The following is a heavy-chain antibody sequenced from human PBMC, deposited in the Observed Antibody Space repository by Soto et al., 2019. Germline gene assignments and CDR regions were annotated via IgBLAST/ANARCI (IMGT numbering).Heavy chain of an antibody. CDR3: TRVRYDSSGYYLNDY. V-gene: IGHV3-49*04. J-gene: IGHJ4*02. D-gene: IGHD3-22*01. Sequence: GGSLRLSCTASGFTIGDYAMSWVRQAPGKGLEWVGFIRSKAYGGTTEYAASVKGRFTISRDDSKSIAYLQMNSLKTEDTAVYYCTRVRYDSSGYYLNDYWGQGTLVTVSS. CDR1: GFTIGDYA. CDR2: IRSKAYGGTT.